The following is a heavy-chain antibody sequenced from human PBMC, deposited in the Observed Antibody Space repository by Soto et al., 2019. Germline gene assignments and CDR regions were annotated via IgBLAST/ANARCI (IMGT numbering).Heavy chain of an antibody. CDR2: ISANNGNT. D-gene: IGHD1-1*01. V-gene: IGHV1-18*01. CDR3: DRGRNPIDY. J-gene: IGHJ4*02. Sequence: QVQLVQSGAEVKKPGASVKVSCKASGYTFTNFGISWVRQAPGQGLEWMGWISANNGNTNYAQKFQGRVTMTTDTSTSKADLVVRSLGVDGGAFYYCDRGRNPIDYWGQGTLVTVSS. CDR1: GYTFTNFG.